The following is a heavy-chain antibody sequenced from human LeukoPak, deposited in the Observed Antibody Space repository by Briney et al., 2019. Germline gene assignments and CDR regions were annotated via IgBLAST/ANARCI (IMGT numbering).Heavy chain of an antibody. CDR3: ARDVTRGYYDSTVP. CDR2: INPKSGAT. Sequence: GASVKVSCKASGYTFTGYFMHWVRQAPGQGLEWMGWINPKSGATNYAQKFQGRVTMTRDTSISTAYMELSSLRSDDTAVFYCARDVTRGYYDSTVPWGQGTLVTVSS. J-gene: IGHJ5*02. D-gene: IGHD3-22*01. CDR1: GYTFTGYF. V-gene: IGHV1-2*02.